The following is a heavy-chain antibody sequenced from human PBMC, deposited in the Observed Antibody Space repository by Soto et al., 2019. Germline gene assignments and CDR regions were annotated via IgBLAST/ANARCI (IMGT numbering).Heavy chain of an antibody. V-gene: IGHV4-34*01. CDR2: ISQSGNT. CDR1: SGSLSGYY. J-gene: IGHJ4*02. Sequence: SETLSLTCSIYSGSLSGYYWSWIRQPPGKGLEWIGEISQSGNTNYSPSPKSRVSISIDTSKKQFSLNLASVSAADTAVYYCARAPKVSGSSQTRPDFWGQGTLVTVS. D-gene: IGHD6-6*01. CDR3: ARAPKVSGSSQTRPDF.